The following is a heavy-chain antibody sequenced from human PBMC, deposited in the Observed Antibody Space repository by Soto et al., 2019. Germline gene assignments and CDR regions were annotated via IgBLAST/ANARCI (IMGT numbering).Heavy chain of an antibody. V-gene: IGHV3-48*03. CDR3: ARGEGGYYSHDY. D-gene: IGHD3-22*01. CDR2: ISSSGSTI. CDR1: GFTFSSYE. J-gene: IGHJ4*02. Sequence: PGGSLRLSCAASGFTFSSYEMNWVRQAPGKGLEWVSYISSSGSTIYYADSVKGRFTISRDNAKNSLYLQMNSLRAEDTAVYYCARGEGGYYSHDYWGQGTLVTVSS.